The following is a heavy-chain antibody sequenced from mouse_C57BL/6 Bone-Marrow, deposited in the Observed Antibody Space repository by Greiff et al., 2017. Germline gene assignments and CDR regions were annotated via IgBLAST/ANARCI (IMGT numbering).Heavy chain of an antibody. CDR1: GFTFSSYA. D-gene: IGHD1-1*01. CDR3: ARADGSSYPYAMDY. V-gene: IGHV5-4*01. J-gene: IGHJ4*01. CDR2: ISDGGSYT. Sequence: EVQVVESGGGLVKPGGSLKLSCAASGFTFSSYAMSWVRQTPEKRLEWVATISDGGSYTYYPDNVKGRFTISRDNAKNNQYLQMSHLKSEDTAMYYCARADGSSYPYAMDYWGQGTSVTVSS.